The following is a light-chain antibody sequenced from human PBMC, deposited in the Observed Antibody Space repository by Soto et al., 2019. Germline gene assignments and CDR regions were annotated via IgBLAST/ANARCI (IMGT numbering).Light chain of an antibody. J-gene: IGKJ4*01. V-gene: IGKV3-11*01. CDR1: QSVSSY. CDR2: DAS. Sequence: EIVLTQSPATLSLSPGERATLSCRASQSVSSYLAWYQQKPGQAPRLLIYDASNRATGIPARFSGSGSGTGFTLTITSLEPEDFAVYYCQQRSNWRLTCGGGTKVDI. CDR3: QQRSNWRLT.